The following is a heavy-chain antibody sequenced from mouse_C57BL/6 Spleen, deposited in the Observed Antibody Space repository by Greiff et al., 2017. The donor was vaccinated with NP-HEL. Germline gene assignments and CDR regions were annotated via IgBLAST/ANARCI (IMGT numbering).Heavy chain of an antibody. CDR2: ISSGSSTI. CDR1: GFTFSDYG. CDR3: ARKDYYGFDV. V-gene: IGHV5-17*01. Sequence: EVQLVESGGGLVKPGGSLKLSCAASGFTFSDYGMHWVRQAPEKGLEWVAYISSGSSTIYYADTVKGRFTISRDNAKNTLFLQMTSLRSEDTAMYYCARKDYYGFDVWGTGTTVTVSS. D-gene: IGHD1-1*01. J-gene: IGHJ1*03.